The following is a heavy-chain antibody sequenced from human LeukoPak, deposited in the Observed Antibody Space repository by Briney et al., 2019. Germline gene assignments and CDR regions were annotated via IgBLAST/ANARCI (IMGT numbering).Heavy chain of an antibody. D-gene: IGHD2-21*01. J-gene: IGHJ5*02. CDR3: ARDYAYCGGDCYSFWFDP. V-gene: IGHV3-30-3*01. CDR2: ISYDGSNK. Sequence: PGGSLRLSCAASGFTFSSYAMHWVRQAPGKGLEWVAVISYDGSNKYYADSVKGRFTISRDNSKNTLYLQMNSLRAEDTAVYYCARDYAYCGGDCYSFWFDPWGQGTLVTVSS. CDR1: GFTFSSYA.